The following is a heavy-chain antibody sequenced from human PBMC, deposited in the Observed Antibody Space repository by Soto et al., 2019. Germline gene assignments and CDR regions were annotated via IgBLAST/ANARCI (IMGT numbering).Heavy chain of an antibody. J-gene: IGHJ5*02. CDR2: FDPEDGET. D-gene: IGHD5-12*01. Sequence: AASVKVSCKVSGYTLTELSMHWVRQAPGKGLEWMGGFDPEDGETIYAQKFQGRVTMTEDTSTDTAYMELSSLRSEDTAVYYCATVDGLVVATYSNWFDPWGQGTLVTVSS. CDR3: ATVDGLVVATYSNWFDP. V-gene: IGHV1-24*01. CDR1: GYTLTELS.